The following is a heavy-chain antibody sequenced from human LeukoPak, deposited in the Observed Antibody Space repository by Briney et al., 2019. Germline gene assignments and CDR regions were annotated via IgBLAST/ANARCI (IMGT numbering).Heavy chain of an antibody. CDR1: GFTFSSYG. J-gene: IGHJ4*02. CDR3: AKDPGYSYGYSDY. V-gene: IGHV3-30*02. CDR2: IWYDGSNK. Sequence: GGSLRLSCAASGFTFSSYGMHWVRQAPGKGLEWVAVIWYDGSNKYYADSVKGRFTISRDNSKNTLYLQMNSLRAEDTAVYYCAKDPGYSYGYSDYWGQGTLVTVSS. D-gene: IGHD5-18*01.